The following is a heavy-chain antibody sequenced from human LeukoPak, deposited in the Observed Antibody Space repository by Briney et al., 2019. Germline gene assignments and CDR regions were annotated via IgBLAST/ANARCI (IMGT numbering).Heavy chain of an antibody. CDR1: GFIFSSYA. V-gene: IGHV3-23*01. Sequence: PGGSLRLSCAASGFIFSSYAMTWVRQAPGKGLEWVSAISGSGGSTYYADSVKGRFTISRDTSKSTLYLQMSSLRAEDTAVYYCAKRSGDSYYLDSWGQGTLVTVSS. CDR3: AKRSGDSYYLDS. D-gene: IGHD2-15*01. J-gene: IGHJ4*02. CDR2: ISGSGGST.